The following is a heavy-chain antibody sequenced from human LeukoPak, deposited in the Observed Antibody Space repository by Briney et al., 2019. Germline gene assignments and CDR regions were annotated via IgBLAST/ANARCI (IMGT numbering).Heavy chain of an antibody. V-gene: IGHV3-30*18. CDR2: ISYDGSNK. J-gene: IGHJ3*02. CDR1: GFTFSSYG. CDR3: AKSDILTGLDAFDI. Sequence: GSLRLSCAASGFTFSSYGMHWVRQAPGKGLEWVAVISYDGSNKYYADSVKGRFTISRDNSKNTLYLQMNSLRAEDTAVYYCAKSDILTGLDAFDIRGQGTMVTVSS. D-gene: IGHD3-9*01.